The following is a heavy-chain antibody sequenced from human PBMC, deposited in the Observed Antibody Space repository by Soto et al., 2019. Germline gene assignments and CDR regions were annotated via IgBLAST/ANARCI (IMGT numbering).Heavy chain of an antibody. D-gene: IGHD6-19*01. CDR1: GFTYSSYS. Sequence: EVQLVESGGGLVQPGGSLRLSCAASGFTYSSYSMNWVRQAPGKGLEWDSYISSSSSTIYYADSVKGRFTISRDNAKNSLYLQMNSLRAEDTAVYYCARPKKGIAVAGSVNAFDIWGQGTMVTVSS. CDR2: ISSSSSTI. V-gene: IGHV3-48*01. J-gene: IGHJ3*02. CDR3: ARPKKGIAVAGSVNAFDI.